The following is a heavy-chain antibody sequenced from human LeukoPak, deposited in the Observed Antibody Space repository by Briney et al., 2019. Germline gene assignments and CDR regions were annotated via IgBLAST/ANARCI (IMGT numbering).Heavy chain of an antibody. V-gene: IGHV1-69*05. CDR3: ARIKDNWFDP. Sequence: VASVKVSCKASGGTFSSYAISWVRQAPGQGLEWMGRIIPIFGTANYAQKFQGRVTITTDESTSTAYMELSSLRSEDTAVYYCARIKDNWFDPWGQGTLVTVSS. J-gene: IGHJ5*02. D-gene: IGHD3-16*01. CDR2: IIPIFGTA. CDR1: GGTFSSYA.